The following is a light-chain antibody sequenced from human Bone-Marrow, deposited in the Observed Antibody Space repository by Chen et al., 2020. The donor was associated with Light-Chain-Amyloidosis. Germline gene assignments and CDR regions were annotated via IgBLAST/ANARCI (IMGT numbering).Light chain of an antibody. J-gene: IGLJ2*01. CDR1: DLPTKY. Sequence: SSDLTQPPSVSVSPGQTARITCSGDDLPTKYAYWYQQKPGQAPVLVIHRDTERPSGISERFSGSSSGTKATLTISGVQAEDEADYHCQSADSSGTYEVIFGGGTKLTVL. CDR3: QSADSSGTYEVI. V-gene: IGLV3-25*03. CDR2: RDT.